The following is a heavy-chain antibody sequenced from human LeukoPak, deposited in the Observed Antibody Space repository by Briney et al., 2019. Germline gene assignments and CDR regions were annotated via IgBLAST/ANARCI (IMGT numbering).Heavy chain of an antibody. D-gene: IGHD2-2*02. V-gene: IGHV1-69*01. CDR3: ARARGRNIVVVPAAIYYFDY. CDR1: GGTFSSYA. Sequence: SVKVSCKASGGTFSSYAISWVRQAPGQGLEWMGGIIPIFGTANYAQKFQGRVTVTADESTSTAYMELSSLRSEDTAVYYCARARGRNIVVVPAAIYYFDYWGQGTLVTVSS. CDR2: IIPIFGTA. J-gene: IGHJ4*02.